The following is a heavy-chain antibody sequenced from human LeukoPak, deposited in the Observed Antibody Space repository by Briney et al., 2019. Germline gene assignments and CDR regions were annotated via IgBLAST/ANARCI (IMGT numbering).Heavy chain of an antibody. J-gene: IGHJ4*02. CDR2: VNYSGST. Sequence: SGTLSLTCAVSGGSFTGYYWSWIRQPPGKGLEWIGEVNYSGSTSYHPSLKSRVSILVDTSENQFSLELNSVTAADTAVYYCARGRAGAVVAGESDFDYWGQGILVTVSS. D-gene: IGHD6-19*01. V-gene: IGHV4-34*01. CDR3: ARGRAGAVVAGESDFDY. CDR1: GGSFTGYY.